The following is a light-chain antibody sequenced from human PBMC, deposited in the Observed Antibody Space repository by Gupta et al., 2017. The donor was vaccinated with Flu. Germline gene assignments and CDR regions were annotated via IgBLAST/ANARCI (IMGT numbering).Light chain of an antibody. V-gene: IGKV1-39*01. Sequence: DIQMTQFPSSLSASVGDTVTITCRASQNINDFLNWYQQKPGKAPKLLIFAASSLESGVPSRFSGSGSGTDFTLTISSLQPEDFATYCCQQRDVIPLTFGGGTMVDMK. J-gene: IGKJ4*01. CDR3: QQRDVIPLT. CDR1: QNINDF. CDR2: AAS.